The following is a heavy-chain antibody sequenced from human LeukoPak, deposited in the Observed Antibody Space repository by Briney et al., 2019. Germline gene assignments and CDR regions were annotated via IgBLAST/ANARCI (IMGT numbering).Heavy chain of an antibody. D-gene: IGHD3-10*01. J-gene: IGHJ5*02. Sequence: GASVKVSCKASGYTFTGYYIHWVRQAPGQGLEWMVWINPNSGGTNYAQKFQGRVTMTRDTSINTAYVELSSLKSDDTAVYYCARVGAYPHNWFDPWGQGTLVTVSS. V-gene: IGHV1-2*02. CDR3: ARVGAYPHNWFDP. CDR1: GYTFTGYY. CDR2: INPNSGGT.